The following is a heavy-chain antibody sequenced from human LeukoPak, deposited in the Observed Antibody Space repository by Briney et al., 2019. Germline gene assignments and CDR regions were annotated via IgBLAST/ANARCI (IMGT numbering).Heavy chain of an antibody. D-gene: IGHD3-22*01. CDR1: GGSISSYY. CDR2: IYYSGST. V-gene: IGHV4-39*01. Sequence: SETLSLTCTVSGGSISSYYWGWIRQPLGKGLEWIGGIYYSGSTYYNPSLKSRVTISVDTSKNQFSLKLSSVTAADTAVYYCARHSYDSSGYYYPDWGQGTLVTVSS. J-gene: IGHJ4*02. CDR3: ARHSYDSSGYYYPD.